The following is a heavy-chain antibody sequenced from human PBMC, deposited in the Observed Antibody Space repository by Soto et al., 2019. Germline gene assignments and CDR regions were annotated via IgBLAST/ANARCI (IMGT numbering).Heavy chain of an antibody. D-gene: IGHD2-2*01. J-gene: IGHJ4*02. CDR3: ARDRTTDARFDY. V-gene: IGHV4-31*03. CDR1: GGSISSGGYY. Sequence: SETLSLTCTVSGGSISSGGYYWSWIRKHPGRGLEWIGYSYYSGSTYYNPSLKSRVTISVDTSKNQFSLKLSSVTAADTAVYYCARDRTTDARFDYWGQGTLVTVSS. CDR2: SYYSGST.